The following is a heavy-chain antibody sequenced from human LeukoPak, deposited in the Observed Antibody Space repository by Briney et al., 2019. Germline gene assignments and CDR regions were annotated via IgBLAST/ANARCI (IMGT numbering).Heavy chain of an antibody. D-gene: IGHD6-19*01. J-gene: IGHJ2*01. Sequence: PGRSLRLSCAASGFTFSSYGMHWVRQAPGKGLEWVAVIWYDGSNKYYADSVKGRFTISRDNSKNTLYLQMNSLRAEDTAVYYCARKIGGAVAGNWYFDLWGRGTLVIVSS. CDR1: GFTFSSYG. CDR3: ARKIGGAVAGNWYFDL. CDR2: IWYDGSNK. V-gene: IGHV3-33*01.